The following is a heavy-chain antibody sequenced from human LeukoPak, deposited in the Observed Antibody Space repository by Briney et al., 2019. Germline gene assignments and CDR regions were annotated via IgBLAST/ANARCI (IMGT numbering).Heavy chain of an antibody. D-gene: IGHD2-2*01. CDR3: ARWSGYALD. V-gene: IGHV4-59*01. Sequence: SETLSLTCTVSGGPFSSYYWSWIRQPPGKGLEWIGYIYYSGSTNYNPSLKSRLTMSIDTSKNQFSLKLSSVTAADTAVYYCARWSGYALDWGQGTLVTVSS. J-gene: IGHJ4*02. CDR2: IYYSGST. CDR1: GGPFSSYY.